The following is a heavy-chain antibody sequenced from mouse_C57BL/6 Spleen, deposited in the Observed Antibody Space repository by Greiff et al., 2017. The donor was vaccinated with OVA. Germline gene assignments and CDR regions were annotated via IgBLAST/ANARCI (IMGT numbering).Heavy chain of an antibody. J-gene: IGHJ4*01. CDR2: IYPRSGNT. V-gene: IGHV1-81*01. CDR1: GYTFTSYG. D-gene: IGHD1-3*01. Sequence: QVQLQQSGAELARPGASVKLSCKASGYTFTSYGISWVKQRTGQGLEWIGEIYPRSGNTYYNEKFKGNATLTADKSSSTAYMELRSLTSEDSAVYFCARKWDYAMDYWGQGTSVTVSS. CDR3: ARKWDYAMDY.